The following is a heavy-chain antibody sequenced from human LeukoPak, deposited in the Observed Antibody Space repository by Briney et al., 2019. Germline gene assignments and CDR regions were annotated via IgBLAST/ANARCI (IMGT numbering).Heavy chain of an antibody. V-gene: IGHV1-2*02. CDR3: ARGATGTTSRMIYYYYMDV. Sequence: GASVKVSCKASGYTFTGYYMHWVRQAPGQGLEWMGWINPNSGGTNYAQKFQGRVTMTRDTSISTAYMELSSLRSEDTAVYYCARGATGTTSRMIYYYYMDVWGKGTTVTISS. J-gene: IGHJ6*03. CDR1: GYTFTGYY. D-gene: IGHD1-1*01. CDR2: INPNSGGT.